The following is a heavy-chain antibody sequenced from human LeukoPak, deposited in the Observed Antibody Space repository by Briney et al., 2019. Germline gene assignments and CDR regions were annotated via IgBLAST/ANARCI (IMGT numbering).Heavy chain of an antibody. CDR1: GFRFSRYA. Sequence: GGSLRLSCVGSGFRFSRYAMSWVRQAPGKGLEWVATIHYIRDGPYYADSVEGRFTISRDDSKNTVYPQMNSLRVEDTAIYYCARCVTGWPNWFAPWGQGTLVTVSS. CDR3: ARCVTGWPNWFAP. V-gene: IGHV3-23*01. CDR2: IHYIRDGP. D-gene: IGHD6-19*01. J-gene: IGHJ5*02.